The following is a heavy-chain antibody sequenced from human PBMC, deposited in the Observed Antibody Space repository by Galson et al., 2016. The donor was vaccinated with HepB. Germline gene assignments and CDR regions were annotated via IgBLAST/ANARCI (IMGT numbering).Heavy chain of an antibody. CDR1: GYTLTSRG. CDR3: ARDQAPLPGDY. D-gene: IGHD2-15*01. Sequence: SVKVSCKASGYTLTSRGISWVRQAPGQGLEWMGWISAYDGHTNYGQKLQDRLTMTTDTSTSTAYMELRSLRSDDTAVCYCARDQAPLPGDYWGQGTLVTVSS. CDR2: ISAYDGHT. V-gene: IGHV1-18*01. J-gene: IGHJ4*02.